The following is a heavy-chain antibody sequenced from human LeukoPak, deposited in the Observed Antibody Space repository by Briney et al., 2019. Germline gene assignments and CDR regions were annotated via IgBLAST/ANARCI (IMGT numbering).Heavy chain of an antibody. Sequence: ASVKVSCKASGYTFTGYYMHWVRQAPGQGLEWMGWINPNSGGTNYAQKFQGRVTMTRDTSISTAYMELSRLRSDDTAVCYCARLAVAGRRQGSTHDYWGQGTLVTVSS. V-gene: IGHV1-2*02. J-gene: IGHJ4*02. CDR2: INPNSGGT. D-gene: IGHD6-19*01. CDR1: GYTFTGYY. CDR3: ARLAVAGRRQGSTHDY.